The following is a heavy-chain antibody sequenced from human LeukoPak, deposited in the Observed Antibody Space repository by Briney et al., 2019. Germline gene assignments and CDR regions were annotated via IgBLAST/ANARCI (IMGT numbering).Heavy chain of an antibody. CDR2: ISRDGGST. CDR3: AKSAAVAGIGYYFDY. J-gene: IGHJ4*02. D-gene: IGHD6-19*01. Sequence: GGSLRLSCAASGFTFDDYAMHWVRQAPGKGLEWVSLISRDGGSTYYADSVKGRFTISRDNSKNSLYLQMNSLRAEDTALYYCAKSAAVAGIGYYFDYWGQGTLVTVSS. CDR1: GFTFDDYA. V-gene: IGHV3-43D*03.